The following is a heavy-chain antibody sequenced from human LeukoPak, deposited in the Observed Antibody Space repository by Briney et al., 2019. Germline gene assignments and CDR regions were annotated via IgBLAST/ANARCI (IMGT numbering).Heavy chain of an antibody. J-gene: IGHJ5*02. V-gene: IGHV4-4*07. CDR3: ARDRVVPAAIGSVWFDP. CDR2: IYTSGST. Sequence: PSEALSLTCTVSGGSISSYYWSWIRQPAGKGLEWIGRIYTSGSTNYNPSLNSRVTMSVDTSKNQFSLKLSSVTAADTAVYYCARDRVVPAAIGSVWFDPWGQGTLVTVFS. D-gene: IGHD2-2*01. CDR1: GGSISSYY.